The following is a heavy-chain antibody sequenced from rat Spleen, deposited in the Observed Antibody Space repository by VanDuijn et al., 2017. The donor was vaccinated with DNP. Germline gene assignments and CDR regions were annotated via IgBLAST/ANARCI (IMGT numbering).Heavy chain of an antibody. Sequence: EVQLVESGGGLVQPGRSLKLSCAASGFTFSDYYMAWVRQAPKKGLEWVASISYEGSSTYYGDSVKGRFTISRDNAKSTLYLQMNSLRSEDTATYYCASDGGFNYGSYGDYWGQGTLVTVSS. J-gene: IGHJ3*01. CDR3: ASDGGFNYGSYGDY. D-gene: IGHD1-3*01. CDR2: ISYEGSST. CDR1: GFTFSDYY. V-gene: IGHV5-22*01.